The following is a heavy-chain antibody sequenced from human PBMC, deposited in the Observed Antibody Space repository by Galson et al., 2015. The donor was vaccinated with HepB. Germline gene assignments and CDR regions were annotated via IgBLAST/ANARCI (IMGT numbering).Heavy chain of an antibody. Sequence: SLRLSCAASGFTFSSYEMNWVRQAPGKGLEWVSYISSSGSTIYYADSVKGRFTISRDNAKNSLYLQMNSLRAEDTAVYYCARDQARGWTDYYYYYGMDVWGQGTTVTVSS. CDR1: GFTFSSYE. CDR2: ISSSGSTI. D-gene: IGHD6-19*01. J-gene: IGHJ6*02. CDR3: ARDQARGWTDYYYYYGMDV. V-gene: IGHV3-48*03.